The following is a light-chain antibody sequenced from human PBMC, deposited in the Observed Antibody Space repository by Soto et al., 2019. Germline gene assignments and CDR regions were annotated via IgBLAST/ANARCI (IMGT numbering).Light chain of an antibody. V-gene: IGLV1-47*01. CDR3: AAWDDSLSGPV. J-gene: IGLJ2*01. Sequence: VLTQPPSASGTPGQRVTISCSGSSSNIGSNYVYWYQQLPGTAPKLLIYRNNQRPSGVPDRFSDSKSGTSASLAISGLRSEDEADYYCAAWDDSLSGPVFGGGTKVTVL. CDR1: SSNIGSNY. CDR2: RNN.